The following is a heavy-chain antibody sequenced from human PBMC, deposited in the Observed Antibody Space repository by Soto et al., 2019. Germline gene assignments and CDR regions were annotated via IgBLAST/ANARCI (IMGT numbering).Heavy chain of an antibody. J-gene: IGHJ6*02. D-gene: IGHD3-3*01. CDR1: GGSFSGYY. CDR2: INHSGST. V-gene: IGHV4-34*01. Sequence: ASEPLSLTCAVYGGSFSGYYWSWIRQPPGKGLEWIGEINHSGSTNYNPSLKSRVTISVDTSKNQFSLKLSSVTAADTAVYYCARDPVLRFLEWSRYYYYYYGMDVWGQGTTVTVSS. CDR3: ARDPVLRFLEWSRYYYYYYGMDV.